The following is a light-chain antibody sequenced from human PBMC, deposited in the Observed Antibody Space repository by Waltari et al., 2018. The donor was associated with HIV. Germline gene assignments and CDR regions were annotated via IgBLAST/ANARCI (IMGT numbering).Light chain of an antibody. CDR2: LNSDGSH. CDR3: QTWGTGIRV. CDR1: SGHSNYA. V-gene: IGLV4-69*01. Sequence: QVVLTQSPSASASLGASVKLTYTLSSGHSNYAIAWHQLQPGKGPRYLMKLNSDGSHTKGDGIPDRFSGSSSGAERYLTISSLQSEDEADYYCQTWGTGIRVFGGGTKLTVL. J-gene: IGLJ3*02.